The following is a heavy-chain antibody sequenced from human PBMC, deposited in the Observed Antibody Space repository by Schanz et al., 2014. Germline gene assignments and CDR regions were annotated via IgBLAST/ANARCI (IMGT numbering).Heavy chain of an antibody. CDR3: AKKLNHRGGQTNFYYDYGMDV. CDR2: IYYNGTNK. V-gene: IGHV3-30*18. Sequence: QAQLVESGGGVVQPGRLLRLSCAASGFNFSNYDIHWVRQAPGKGLEWVALIYYNGTNKYYADFVKGRFTISKDNSHNTLCLQMNTLGTEETAVYSGAKKLNHRGGQTNFYYDYGMDVWGQGTTVTVSS. J-gene: IGHJ6*02. CDR1: GFNFSNYD. D-gene: IGHD5-12*01.